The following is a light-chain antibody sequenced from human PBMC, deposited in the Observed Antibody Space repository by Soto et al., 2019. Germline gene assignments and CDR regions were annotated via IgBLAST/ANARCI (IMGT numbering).Light chain of an antibody. CDR3: QQYGSSPWT. Sequence: EMVLTQSPGTLSFSPGERATLTCRASQSFGGNSLAWYQQRPGQAPRLLIYNAAYRATGIPDRFSGGGSGSYCSLSISRVEPEDFGVYPCQQYGSSPWTFGQGTKVEIK. J-gene: IGKJ1*01. CDR2: NAA. CDR1: QSFGGNS. V-gene: IGKV3-20*01.